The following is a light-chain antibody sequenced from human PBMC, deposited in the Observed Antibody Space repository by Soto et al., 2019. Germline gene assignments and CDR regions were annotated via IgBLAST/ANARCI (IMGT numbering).Light chain of an antibody. CDR2: EVS. V-gene: IGLV2-14*01. J-gene: IGLJ2*01. CDR1: SSDIGGYNY. CDR3: SSYTTSSTVL. Sequence: QSALTQSASVSGSPGQSITISCTGGSSDIGGYNYVSWYQQHPGTAPKLMIYEVSNRPSGVSNRFSGSKSGNTASLTISGLQAEDEADYYCSSYTTSSTVLFAGGTKVTVL.